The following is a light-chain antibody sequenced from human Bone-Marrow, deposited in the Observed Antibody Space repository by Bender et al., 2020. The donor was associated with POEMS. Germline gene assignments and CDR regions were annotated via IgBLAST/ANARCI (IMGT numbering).Light chain of an antibody. CDR1: NIGSKS. CDR3: QVWDSRSEHVV. J-gene: IGLJ2*01. V-gene: IGLV3-21*02. CDR2: DDS. Sequence: VLTQPPSVSGAPGQTARITCGGNNIGSKSVQWYQQKTGQAPVLVVYDDSDRPSEIPERISGSNSGNTATLTISRVEAGDEADYYCQVWDSRSEHVVFGGGTKMTVL.